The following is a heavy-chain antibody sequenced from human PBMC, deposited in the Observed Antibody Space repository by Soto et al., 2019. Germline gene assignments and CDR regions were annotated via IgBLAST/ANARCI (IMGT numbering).Heavy chain of an antibody. V-gene: IGHV1-18*01. CDR1: GYTFTSYG. CDR2: ISAYNSNT. J-gene: IGHJ5*02. D-gene: IGHD6-13*01. Sequence: QVQLVQSGAEVKKPGASVKVSCKASGYTFTSYGISWVRQAPGQGLEWMGWISAYNSNTNYAQKLQGRVTMTTDTTTSTAYMELRSLRSDDTAVYYCARVIAAAGIASWFDPWGQGTLVTVSS. CDR3: ARVIAAAGIASWFDP.